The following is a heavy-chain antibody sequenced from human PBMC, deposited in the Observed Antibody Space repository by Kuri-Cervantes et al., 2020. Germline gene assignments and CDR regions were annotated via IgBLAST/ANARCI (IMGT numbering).Heavy chain of an antibody. Sequence: GGSLRLSCAASGFTFSSYSMNWVRQAPGKGLEWVSSISSSSSYIYYADSVKGRFTISRDNAKNSLDLQMSSLGAEDTAEYCCARDSRGPVTIDYWGQGTPVTVSS. D-gene: IGHD4-23*01. CDR2: ISSSSSYI. CDR3: ARDSRGPVTIDY. CDR1: GFTFSSYS. J-gene: IGHJ4*02. V-gene: IGHV3-21*03.